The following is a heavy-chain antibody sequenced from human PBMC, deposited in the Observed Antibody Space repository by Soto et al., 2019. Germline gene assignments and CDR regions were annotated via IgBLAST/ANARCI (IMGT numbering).Heavy chain of an antibody. Sequence: QVQLQESGPGLVKPSQTLSLICTVSGGSISSGDYYWSWIRQPPGKGLEWIGYIYYSGSTYYNPSLKSRVTISVDTSKNQFSLKLSSVTAADTAVYYCARARIYDYVWGSYRPNDAFDIWGQGTMVTVSS. CDR3: ARARIYDYVWGSYRPNDAFDI. CDR2: IYYSGST. J-gene: IGHJ3*02. V-gene: IGHV4-30-4*01. CDR1: GGSISSGDYY. D-gene: IGHD3-16*02.